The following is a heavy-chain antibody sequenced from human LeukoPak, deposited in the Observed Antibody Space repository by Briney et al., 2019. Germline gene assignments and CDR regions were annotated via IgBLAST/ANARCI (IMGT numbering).Heavy chain of an antibody. V-gene: IGHV4-31*03. Sequence: SQTLSLTCTVSGGSISSGGYYWSWIRQHPGKGLEWIGYIYYSGSTYYNPSLKSRVTISVDTSKNQFSLKLSSVTAADTAVYYCARGDLGYCSSTSCYNSRAGYGMDVWGQGTTVTVSS. CDR1: GGSISSGGYY. D-gene: IGHD2-2*02. CDR3: ARGDLGYCSSTSCYNSRAGYGMDV. J-gene: IGHJ6*02. CDR2: IYYSGST.